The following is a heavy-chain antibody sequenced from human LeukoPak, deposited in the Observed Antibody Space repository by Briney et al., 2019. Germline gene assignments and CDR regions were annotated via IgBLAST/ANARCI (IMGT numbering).Heavy chain of an antibody. CDR3: AYMRYYGSGSYLAQ. J-gene: IGHJ4*02. D-gene: IGHD3-10*01. V-gene: IGHV3-53*01. Sequence: PGGSPRLSCAASRLIVSDIYMSWVRQAPGRGLEWVSVIYSGGNTYYADSVTGRFTISRDASKNTLFLQMNSLRPEDTAVYYCAYMRYYGSGSYLAQWGQGTLVTVSP. CDR1: RLIVSDIY. CDR2: IYSGGNT.